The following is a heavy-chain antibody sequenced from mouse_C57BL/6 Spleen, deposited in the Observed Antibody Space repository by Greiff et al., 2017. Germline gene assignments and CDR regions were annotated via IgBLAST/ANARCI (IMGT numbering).Heavy chain of an antibody. D-gene: IGHD1-1*01. CDR3: AREYGSSFDV. CDR1: GFNTQDYY. J-gene: IGHJ2*01. Sequence: VQLKQSGAELVQPGASVTLSCTASGFNTQDYYMHWVKQRTEQGLACIGRLDPEDGEPKYAPKFQGKATITADTSSNSAYLQLSSLTSEDTAVYYCAREYGSSFDVWGQGTTRTVSS. V-gene: IGHV14-2*01. CDR2: LDPEDGEP.